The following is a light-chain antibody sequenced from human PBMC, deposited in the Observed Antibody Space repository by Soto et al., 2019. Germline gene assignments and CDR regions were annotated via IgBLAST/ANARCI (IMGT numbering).Light chain of an antibody. CDR3: QHYNNWPHT. Sequence: EIVLTQSPGTLSFSPGERATLSCRASESVSSHLAWYQQKPGLAPRLLIYGASTRATGVPARFIGSGSGTEFTLNISSLQSEDFAIYYCQHYNNWPHTFGQGTKVDIK. J-gene: IGKJ2*01. V-gene: IGKV3-15*01. CDR1: ESVSSH. CDR2: GAS.